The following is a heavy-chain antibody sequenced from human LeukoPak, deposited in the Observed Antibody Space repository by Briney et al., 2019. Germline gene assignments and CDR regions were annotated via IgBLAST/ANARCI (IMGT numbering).Heavy chain of an antibody. J-gene: IGHJ4*02. CDR1: GFTFSSYW. V-gene: IGHV3-7*01. D-gene: IGHD6-13*01. CDR2: INQDGSKK. Sequence: PGGSLRLSCAASGFTFSSYWMNWVRQPPGKGLEWVANINQDGSKKYYVDSMKGRFTISRDNAKNSLYLQMNSLRAEDTAVYYCARHRIVADVGVFDYWGQGTMVTVSS. CDR3: ARHRIVADVGVFDY.